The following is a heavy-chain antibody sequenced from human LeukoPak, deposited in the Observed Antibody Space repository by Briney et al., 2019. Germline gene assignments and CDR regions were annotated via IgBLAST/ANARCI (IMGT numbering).Heavy chain of an antibody. CDR3: AREVGTYYDFWSGLDV. D-gene: IGHD3-3*01. CDR2: TNSDGSST. Sequence: PGGSLRLSCAASGFTFSSYWMHWVRQAPGKGLVWVSRTNSDGSSTSYADSVKGRFTISRDNAKNTLYLQMNSLRAEDTAVYYCAREVGTYYDFWSGLDVWGKGTTVTVSS. J-gene: IGHJ6*04. CDR1: GFTFSSYW. V-gene: IGHV3-74*01.